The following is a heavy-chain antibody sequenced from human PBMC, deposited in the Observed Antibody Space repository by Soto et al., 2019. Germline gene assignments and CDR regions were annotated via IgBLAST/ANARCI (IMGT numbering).Heavy chain of an antibody. CDR2: ISDSGGST. CDR3: AKDRGNSYGSNFDY. J-gene: IGHJ4*02. V-gene: IGHV3-23*01. D-gene: IGHD5-18*01. CDR1: GFTFSSYA. Sequence: GGSLRLSCAASGFTFSSYAMSWVRQAPGKGLEWVSYISDSGGSTFYADSVKGRFTISRDNSKNTLYLQMNNLRAEDTAVYYCAKDRGNSYGSNFDYWGQGTLVTVSS.